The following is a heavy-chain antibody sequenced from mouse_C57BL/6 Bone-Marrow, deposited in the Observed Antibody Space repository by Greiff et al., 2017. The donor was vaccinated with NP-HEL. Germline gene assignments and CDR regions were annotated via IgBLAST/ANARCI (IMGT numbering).Heavy chain of an antibody. CDR3: ARQRAFAY. J-gene: IGHJ3*01. CDR1: GFAFSDYG. D-gene: IGHD3-1*01. V-gene: IGHV5-17*01. CDR2: ISSGSSTV. Sequence: EVMLVESGGGLVKPGGSLKLSCAASGFAFSDYGMHWVRQAPEKGLEWVAYISSGSSTVYYAATVKGRFTISRDNAKNTLFLQMAVRRSEDTAMYYCARQRAFAYRGQGTLVTVSA.